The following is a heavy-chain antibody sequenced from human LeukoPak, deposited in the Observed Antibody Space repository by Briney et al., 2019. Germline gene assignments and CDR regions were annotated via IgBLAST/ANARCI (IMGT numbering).Heavy chain of an antibody. Sequence: SETLSLTCAVYGGSFSGYYWSWIRQPPGKGLEWIGEINHSGSTNYNPSLESRVTISVDTSKNQFSLKLSSVTAADTAVYYCARGRYYGSGSYKSYYYYMDVWGKGTTVTVSS. V-gene: IGHV4-34*01. J-gene: IGHJ6*03. CDR2: INHSGST. CDR3: ARGRYYGSGSYKSYYYYMDV. CDR1: GGSFSGYY. D-gene: IGHD3-10*01.